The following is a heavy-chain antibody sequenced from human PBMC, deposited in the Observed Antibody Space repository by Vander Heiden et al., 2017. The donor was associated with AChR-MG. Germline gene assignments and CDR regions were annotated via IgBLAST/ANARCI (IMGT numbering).Heavy chain of an antibody. Sequence: QVQLVESGGGVVQPGRSLRLSCAASGFPLRSYAIRWVRQAPGKGLEWVAVISYDGSNKYYADSVKGRFTISRDNSKNTLYLQMNSLRAEDTAVYYCARAANVLLWFGELRGCMDVWGQGTTVTVSS. D-gene: IGHD3-10*01. CDR2: ISYDGSNK. CDR1: GFPLRSYA. J-gene: IGHJ6*02. V-gene: IGHV3-30-3*01. CDR3: ARAANVLLWFGELRGCMDV.